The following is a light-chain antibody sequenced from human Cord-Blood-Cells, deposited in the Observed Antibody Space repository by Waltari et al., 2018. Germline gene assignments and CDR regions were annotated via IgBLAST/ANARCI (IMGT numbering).Light chain of an antibody. CDR2: WAS. Sequence: DIVMTQSPDSPAVSLGERATIHCKSSQSVLYSSNNKNYLAWYQQKPGQPPKLLIYWASTRESGVPDRFSCSGSGTDFTLTISSLQAEDEAVYYCQQYYSTLTWTFGQGTKVEIK. CDR3: QQYYSTLTWT. CDR1: QSVLYSSNNKNY. J-gene: IGKJ1*01. V-gene: IGKV4-1*01.